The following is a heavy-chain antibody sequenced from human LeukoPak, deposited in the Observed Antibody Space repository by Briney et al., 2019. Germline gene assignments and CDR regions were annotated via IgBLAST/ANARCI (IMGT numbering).Heavy chain of an antibody. CDR1: GYTFTGYY. CDR2: INPNSGGT. V-gene: IGHV1-2*02. Sequence: ASVTVSYKASGYTFTGYYMHWVRQAPGQGLEWMGWINPNSGGTNYAQKFQGRVTMTEDTSTDTAYMELSSLRSEDTAVYYCATGKASSLSSYYYYYMDVWGKGTTVTISS. CDR3: ATGKASSLSSYYYYYMDV. J-gene: IGHJ6*03. D-gene: IGHD2/OR15-2a*01.